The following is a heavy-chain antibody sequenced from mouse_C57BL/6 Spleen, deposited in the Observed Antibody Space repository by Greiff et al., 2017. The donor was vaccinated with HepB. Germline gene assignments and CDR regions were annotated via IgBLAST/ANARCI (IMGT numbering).Heavy chain of an antibody. D-gene: IGHD1-1*01. J-gene: IGHJ1*03. CDR1: GYTFTSYW. CDR2: IDPNSGGT. Sequence: QVQLQQSGAELVKPGASVKLSCKASGYTFTSYWMHWVKQRPGRGLEWIGRIDPNSGGTKYNEKFKSKATLTVDKPSSTAYMPLSSLTSEDSAVYYCARRSTIYGYFDVWGTGTTVTVSS. CDR3: ARRSTIYGYFDV. V-gene: IGHV1-72*01.